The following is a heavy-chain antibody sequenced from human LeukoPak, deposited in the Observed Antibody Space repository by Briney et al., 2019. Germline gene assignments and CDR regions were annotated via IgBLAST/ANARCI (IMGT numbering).Heavy chain of an antibody. D-gene: IGHD6-13*01. V-gene: IGHV4-4*07. J-gene: IGHJ5*02. CDR3: ARGPSAAAASGGWFDP. CDR2: IYTSGST. CDR1: GGSISSYY. Sequence: SETLSLTCTVSGGSISSYYWSWIRQPAGKGLEWIGRIYTSGSTNYNPSLKSRVTMSVDTSKDQFSPKLSSVTAADTAVYYCARGPSAAAASGGWFDPWGQGTLVTVSS.